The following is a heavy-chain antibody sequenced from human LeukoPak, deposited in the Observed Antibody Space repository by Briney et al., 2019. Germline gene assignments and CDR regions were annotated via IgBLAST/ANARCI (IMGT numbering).Heavy chain of an antibody. J-gene: IGHJ4*02. CDR1: GYTFTSYG. CDR2: ISAYNGNT. CDR3: ARDLEDPYYFDY. V-gene: IGHV1-18*01. Sequence: APVKVSCKASGYTFTSYGISWVRQAPGQGLEWMGWISAYNGNTNYAQKLQGRVTMTTDTSTSTAYMELRSLRSDDTAVYYCARDLEDPYYFDYWGQGTLVTVSS.